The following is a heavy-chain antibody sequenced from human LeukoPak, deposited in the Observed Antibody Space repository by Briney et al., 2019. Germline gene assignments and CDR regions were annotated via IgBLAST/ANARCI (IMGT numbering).Heavy chain of an antibody. Sequence: AXXWVRQAPGXXXEWGXVISYDGSNKXYADSVKGRFTISRDNSKNTLYLQMNSLRAEDTAVYYCARGGTITIFGVVTKNYYYYYGMDVWGQGTTVTVSS. CDR3: ARGGTITIFGVVTKNYYYYYGMDV. V-gene: IGHV3-30-3*01. CDR2: ISYDGSNK. D-gene: IGHD3-3*01. J-gene: IGHJ6*02. CDR1: A.